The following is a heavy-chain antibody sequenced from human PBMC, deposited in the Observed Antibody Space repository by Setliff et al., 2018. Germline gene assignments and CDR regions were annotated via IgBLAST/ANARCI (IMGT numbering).Heavy chain of an antibody. CDR2: ISAYNGNT. D-gene: IGHD5-18*01. Sequence: ASVKVSCKASGYTLTNYYMHWVRQAPGQGLEWMGWISAYNGNTKYAQKLQGRVTMATDISTSTAYMELRSLRSDDTAVYYCARGGYSYGYDHGFDIWGQGTMVTVSS. V-gene: IGHV1-18*04. CDR3: ARGGYSYGYDHGFDI. CDR1: GYTLTNYY. J-gene: IGHJ3*02.